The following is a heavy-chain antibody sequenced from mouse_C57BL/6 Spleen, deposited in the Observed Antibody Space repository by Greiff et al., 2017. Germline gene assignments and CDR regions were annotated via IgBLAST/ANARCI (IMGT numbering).Heavy chain of an antibody. CDR2: IHPNSGST. CDR3: ARCNWDGFAY. D-gene: IGHD4-1*01. Sequence: QVQLQQPGAELVKPGASVKLSCKASGYTFTSYWMHWVKQRPGQGLEWIGMIHPNSGSTNYNEKFKSKATLTVDKSSSTAYMQRSSLTAEDSAVYYWARCNWDGFAYWGQGTLVTVSA. V-gene: IGHV1-64*01. CDR1: GYTFTSYW. J-gene: IGHJ3*01.